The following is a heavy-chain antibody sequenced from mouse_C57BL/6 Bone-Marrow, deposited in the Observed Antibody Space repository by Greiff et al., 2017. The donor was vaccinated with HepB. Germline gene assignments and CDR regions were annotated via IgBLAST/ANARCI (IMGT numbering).Heavy chain of an antibody. CDR3: ASEDSSGYGY. CDR2: ISYDGSN. Sequence: ESGPGLVKPSQSLSLTCSVTGYSITSGYYWNWIRQFPGNKLEWMGYISYDGSNNYNPSLKNRISITRDTSKNQFFLKLNSVTTEDTATYYCASEDSSGYGYWGQGTTLTVSS. V-gene: IGHV3-6*01. CDR1: GYSITSGYY. J-gene: IGHJ2*01. D-gene: IGHD3-2*02.